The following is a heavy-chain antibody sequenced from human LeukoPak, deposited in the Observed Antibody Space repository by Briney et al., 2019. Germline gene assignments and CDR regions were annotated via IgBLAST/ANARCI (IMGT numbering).Heavy chain of an antibody. CDR1: GFIFSTYA. D-gene: IGHD6-13*01. V-gene: IGHV3-23*01. CDR3: AKDNSSSWFYFDY. Sequence: GSLGLSCAASGFIFSTYALSWVRQAPGKGLEWVSSISGSGGTTNYADSVKGRFTISRDNSKNTLYLQMNSLRAEDTAVYHCAKDNSSSWFYFDYWGQGTLVTVSS. J-gene: IGHJ4*02. CDR2: ISGSGGTT.